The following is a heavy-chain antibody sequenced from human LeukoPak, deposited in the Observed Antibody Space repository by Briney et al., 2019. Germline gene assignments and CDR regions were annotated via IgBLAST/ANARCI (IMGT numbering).Heavy chain of an antibody. D-gene: IGHD1-1*01. CDR2: IYYSGST. J-gene: IGHJ4*02. V-gene: IGHV4-30-4*01. CDR3: ATDRFRNWNDRPYFDY. CDR1: GGSISSGDCY. Sequence: SQTLSLACTVSGGSISSGDCYWSWIRQPPGKGLEWIGYIYYSGSTYYNPSLKSRVTISVDTSKNQFSLKLSSVTAADTAVYYCATDRFRNWNDRPYFDYWGQGTLVTVSS.